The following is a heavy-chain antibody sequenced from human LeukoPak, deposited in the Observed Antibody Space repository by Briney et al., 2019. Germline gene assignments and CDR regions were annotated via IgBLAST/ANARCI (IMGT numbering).Heavy chain of an antibody. CDR3: AKHPFIAVAAGYYYYYGMDV. CDR1: GFTFSSYA. CDR2: ISGSGGST. Sequence: GGSLRLSCAASGFTFSSYAMSWVRQAPGKGLEWVSAISGSGGSTYYADSVKGRFTISRDNSKNTLYLQMNSLRAEDTAVYYCAKHPFIAVAAGYYYYYGMDVWAKGPRSPSP. V-gene: IGHV3-23*01. J-gene: IGHJ6*02. D-gene: IGHD6-19*01.